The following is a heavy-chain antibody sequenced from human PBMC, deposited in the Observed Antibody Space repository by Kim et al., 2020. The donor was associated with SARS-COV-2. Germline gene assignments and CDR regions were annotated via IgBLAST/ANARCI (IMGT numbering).Heavy chain of an antibody. J-gene: IGHJ6*02. CDR3: AGDRGLGWGMDV. D-gene: IGHD3-10*01. CDR2: IWNDGSSK. Sequence: GGSLRLSCAASGFTFSSYGMHWVRQAPGKGLEWVAVIWNDGSSKYYADSAKGRLTISRDNSKNTLYLQMNSLRAEDTAAYYCAGDRGLGWGMDVWGQGTT. CDR1: GFTFSSYG. V-gene: IGHV3-33*01.